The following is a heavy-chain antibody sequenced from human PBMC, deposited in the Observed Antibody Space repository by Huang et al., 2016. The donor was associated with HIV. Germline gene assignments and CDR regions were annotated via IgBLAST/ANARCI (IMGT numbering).Heavy chain of an antibody. D-gene: IGHD6-13*01. V-gene: IGHV1-69*12. CDR3: ARAIHSTSWYSAFDI. J-gene: IGHJ3*02. Sequence: QVQLVQSGAEVKKPGSSVKVSCKTSGGTFNSYAIAWVRQAPGQGLAWMGGISPMFGIPNYAQKFQGRVTITADESTATAYMDLSSLTSEDTAVYYCARAIHSTSWYSAFDIWGQGTLLTVSA. CDR1: GGTFNSYA. CDR2: ISPMFGIP.